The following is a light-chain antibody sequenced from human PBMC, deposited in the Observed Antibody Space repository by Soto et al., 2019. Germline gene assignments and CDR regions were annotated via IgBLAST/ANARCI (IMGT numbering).Light chain of an antibody. V-gene: IGLV2-14*01. CDR3: RAYTARSTLV. Sequence: QSVLTQPASVSGSAGQSITISCSGTMRDLGAYNLVSWYQQHPGTAPKLIIYEVRNRPSGISSRFSGSRSGNTASLTISGLQSEDEGDYYCRAYTARSTLVFGGGTKLTVL. CDR1: MRDLGAYNL. CDR2: EVR. J-gene: IGLJ3*02.